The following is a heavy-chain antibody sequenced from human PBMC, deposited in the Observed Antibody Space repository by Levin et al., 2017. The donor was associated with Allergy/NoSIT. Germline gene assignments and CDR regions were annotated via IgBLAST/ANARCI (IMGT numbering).Heavy chain of an antibody. J-gene: IGHJ4*02. CDR1: GFLVSSNY. Sequence: GGSLRLSCAASGFLVSSNYMTWVRQAPGKGLEWVSVIDSGGSAYYADSVKGRFTISRDNSKNTLSLQMNNLRAEDTAVYYCARDNRWAVPAKGYFDYWGQGTLVTVSS. CDR3: ARDNRWAVPAKGYFDY. CDR2: IDSGGSA. D-gene: IGHD2-21*02. V-gene: IGHV3-53*01.